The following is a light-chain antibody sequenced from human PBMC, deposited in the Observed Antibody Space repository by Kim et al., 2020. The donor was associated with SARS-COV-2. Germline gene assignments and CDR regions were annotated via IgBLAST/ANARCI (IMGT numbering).Light chain of an antibody. CDR3: QQRHNLHRT. CDR1: QSVSSY. V-gene: IGKV3-11*01. Sequence: DIVLTQSPATLSLSPGERATLSCRASQSVSSYVAWYQQKPGQSPRLLIYDASNRATGVPARFSGSGSGTDFALTISSLEPEDFAVYYCQQRHNLHRTFGQVNKVDIK. J-gene: IGKJ1*01. CDR2: DAS.